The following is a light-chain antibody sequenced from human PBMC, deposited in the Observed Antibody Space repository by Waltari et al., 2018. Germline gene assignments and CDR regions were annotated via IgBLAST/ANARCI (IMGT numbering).Light chain of an antibody. Sequence: QSALTQPRSVSGSPGQSVTISCTGTSSDVGGYNYVSWYQQHPDKAPKLLIYDINKRPSGVPDRFSGSKSGNTASLTISGLQAEDEADYCCCSYVGSNIYWVFGGGTKLTVL. V-gene: IGLV2-11*01. CDR3: CSYVGSNIYWV. CDR2: DIN. J-gene: IGLJ3*02. CDR1: SSDVGGYNY.